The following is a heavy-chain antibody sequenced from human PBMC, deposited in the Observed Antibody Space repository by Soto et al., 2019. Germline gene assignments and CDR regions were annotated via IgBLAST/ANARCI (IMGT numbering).Heavy chain of an antibody. J-gene: IGHJ5*02. CDR2: IYSGGST. CDR3: ARGMAVAGTAGLDWFDP. Sequence: EVQLVESGGGLIQPGGSLRLSCAASGFTVSSNYMSWVRQAPGKGLEWVSVIYSGGSTYYADSVTGRFTISRDNSKNTRYLQMNSLRAEDTAVYYCARGMAVAGTAGLDWFDPWGQGTLVTVSS. D-gene: IGHD6-19*01. V-gene: IGHV3-53*01. CDR1: GFTVSSNY.